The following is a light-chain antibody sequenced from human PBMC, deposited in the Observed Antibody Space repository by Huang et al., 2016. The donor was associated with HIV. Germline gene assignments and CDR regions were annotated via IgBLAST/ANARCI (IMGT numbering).Light chain of an antibody. CDR1: QSIRNRY. CDR3: QQYGSSSYT. V-gene: IGKV3D-20*01. J-gene: IGKJ2*01. Sequence: EIVLTQSPATLSLSPGERATPSCRATQSIRNRYLAWFQQKPGLAPRLLIYDASNRATGIPDRFSGGGSGTDFTLTISRLEPEDFAVYYCQQYGSSSYTFGQGTKLELK. CDR2: DAS.